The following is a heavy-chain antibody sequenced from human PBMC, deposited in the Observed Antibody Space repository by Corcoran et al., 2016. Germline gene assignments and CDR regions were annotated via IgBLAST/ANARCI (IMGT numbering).Heavy chain of an antibody. J-gene: IGHJ3*02. CDR3: ASEGPRGYSYGYYRYDAFDI. CDR1: GYTFTSYG. CDR2: ISAYNGNT. V-gene: IGHV1-18*01. Sequence: QVQLVQSGAEGKKPGASVKVSCKASGYTFTSYGISWVRQAPGQGIEWMGWISAYNGNTNYAQKLQGRVTMTTDTSTSTAYMELRSLRSDDTAVYYCASEGPRGYSYGYYRYDAFDIWGQGTMVTVSS. D-gene: IGHD5-18*01.